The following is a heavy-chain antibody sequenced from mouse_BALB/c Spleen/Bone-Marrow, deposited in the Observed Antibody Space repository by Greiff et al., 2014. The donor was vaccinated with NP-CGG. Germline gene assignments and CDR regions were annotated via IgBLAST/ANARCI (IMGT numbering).Heavy chain of an antibody. CDR1: GYTFTEYS. Sequence: EVQLQQSGPELVKPGASVKISCKTSGYTFTEYSMHWVKQSHGKSLEWIGGINPNNGVTSYNRKFKDKATLTVDKSSNTAYMELRSLTSEDSAVYFCARWGWDFATGYWGQGTSVTVSS. V-gene: IGHV1-18*01. D-gene: IGHD3-3*01. CDR2: INPNNGVT. CDR3: ARWGWDFATGY. J-gene: IGHJ4*01.